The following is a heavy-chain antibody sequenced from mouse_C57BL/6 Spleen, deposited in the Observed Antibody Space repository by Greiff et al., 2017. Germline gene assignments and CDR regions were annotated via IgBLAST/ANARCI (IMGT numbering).Heavy chain of an antibody. V-gene: IGHV1-19*01. CDR1: GYTFTDYY. Sequence: VQLKQSGPVLVKPGASVKMSCKASGYTFTDYYMNWVKQSHGKSLEWIGVINPYNGGTSYNQKFKGKATLTVDKSSSTAYMELNSLTSEDSAVYYCARFLRIGYDVGYAMDYWGQGTSVTVSS. D-gene: IGHD2-2*01. CDR2: INPYNGGT. CDR3: ARFLRIGYDVGYAMDY. J-gene: IGHJ4*01.